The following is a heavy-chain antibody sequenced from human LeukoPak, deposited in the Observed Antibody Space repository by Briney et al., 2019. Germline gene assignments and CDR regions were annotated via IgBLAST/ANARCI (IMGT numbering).Heavy chain of an antibody. Sequence: YVSAISSNGGSTYYADSVKGRFTISRDNSKNTLYLQMSSLRAEDTAVYYCVNLAKFAGEDYWGQGTLVTVSS. CDR2: ISSNGGST. V-gene: IGHV3-64D*06. J-gene: IGHJ4*02. CDR3: VNLAKFAGEDY. D-gene: IGHD3-10*01.